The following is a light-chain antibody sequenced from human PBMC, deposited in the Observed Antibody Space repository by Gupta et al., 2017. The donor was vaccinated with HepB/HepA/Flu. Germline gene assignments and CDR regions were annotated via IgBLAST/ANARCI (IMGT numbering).Light chain of an antibody. CDR1: QSLAATEGSTF. CDR2: KVS. J-gene: IGKJ4*01. V-gene: IGKV2-30*01. Sequence: DVVLSQSPLSLPDTLGQPPFMSCWSSQSLAATEGSTFLSWFQQRPGQSPRHLIYKVSNRDSGAPDRFIGSGSGSDFTLTISSVEAEDVGLYYCMQSTHCPPLAFGGGTKVESK. CDR3: MQSTHCPPLA.